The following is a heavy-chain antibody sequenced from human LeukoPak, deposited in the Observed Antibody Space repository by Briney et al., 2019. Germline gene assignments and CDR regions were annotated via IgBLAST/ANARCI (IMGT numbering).Heavy chain of an antibody. CDR3: ARDGSGSYGFDY. CDR1: GFTFSDYY. V-gene: IGHV3-11*04. Sequence: GGTLRLSCSASGFTFSDYYMSRLPQAQGKGLEWVSYTSSSGSNIYYADSVKGRFTISRDNAKNSLYLQMNSLRAEDTAVYYCARDGSGSYGFDYGGQGTLVTVSS. D-gene: IGHD1-26*01. J-gene: IGHJ4*02. CDR2: TSSSGSNI.